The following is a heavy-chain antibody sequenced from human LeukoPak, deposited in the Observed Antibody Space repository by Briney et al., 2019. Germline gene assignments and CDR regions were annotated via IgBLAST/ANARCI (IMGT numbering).Heavy chain of an antibody. Sequence: PGGSLRLSCAASGFTFSSYSMNWVRQAPGKGLEWVANIKQDGSEKYYVDSVKGRFTISRDNAKNSLYLQMNSLRAEDTAVYYCARLESQVFDYWGQGTLVTVSS. CDR2: IKQDGSEK. V-gene: IGHV3-7*01. D-gene: IGHD1-1*01. CDR3: ARLESQVFDY. J-gene: IGHJ4*02. CDR1: GFTFSSYS.